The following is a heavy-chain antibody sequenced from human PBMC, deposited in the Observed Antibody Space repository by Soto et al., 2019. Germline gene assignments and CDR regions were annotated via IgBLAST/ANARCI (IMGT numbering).Heavy chain of an antibody. CDR2: ISAYNGNT. CDR1: GYTFTSYG. CDR3: ARRARPDFYYMDV. Sequence: ASVKVSCKASGYTFTSYGISWVRQAPGQGLEWMGWISAYNGNTNYAQKLQGRVTMTTDTSTSTAYMELRSLRSEDMAVYYCARRARPDFYYMDVWGKGTTVTVSS. D-gene: IGHD6-6*01. V-gene: IGHV1-18*03. J-gene: IGHJ6*03.